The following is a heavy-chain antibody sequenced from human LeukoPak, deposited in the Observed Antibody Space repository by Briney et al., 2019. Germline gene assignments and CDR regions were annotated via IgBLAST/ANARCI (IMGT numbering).Heavy chain of an antibody. CDR1: GFTFSSYW. D-gene: IGHD2/OR15-2a*01. CDR2: IKKDGSEK. V-gene: IGHV3-7*01. J-gene: IGHJ4*02. Sequence: QPGGSLRLSCATSGFTFSSYWMSWVRQAPGKGLEWVANIKKDGSEKHYVDAVKGRFTISRDNAKNSLYLQMNSLRAEDTAVYYWASNPPFCDGDFDFWRQGTLVTVSS. CDR3: ASNPPFCDGDFDF.